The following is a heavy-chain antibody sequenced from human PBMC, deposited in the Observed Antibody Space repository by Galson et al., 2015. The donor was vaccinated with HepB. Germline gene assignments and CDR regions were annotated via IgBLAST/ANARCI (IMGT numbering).Heavy chain of an antibody. CDR2: ISAYDGNT. J-gene: IGHJ4*02. D-gene: IGHD3-10*01. V-gene: IGHV1-18*01. CDR3: ARDIEDYGSGSYTRLFDY. CDR1: GYTFTSYG. Sequence: SVKVSCKAPGYTFTSYGISWVRQAPGQGLEWMGWISAYDGNTNYAQKLQGRVTRTTDTSTSTAYRELRSLRADDTAVYYCARDIEDYGSGSYTRLFDYWGQGTLVTVSS.